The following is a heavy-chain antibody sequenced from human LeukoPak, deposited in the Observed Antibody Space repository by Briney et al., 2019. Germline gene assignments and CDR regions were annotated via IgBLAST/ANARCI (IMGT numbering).Heavy chain of an antibody. Sequence: PGGSLRPSCAASGLTSSSYWMNWVRHAPGKGLEWVANIKQDGSEIYYVDSVKGRFTISRDNAKNSLYLQMNSLRAEDTAVYYCATSRTFDYWGQGTLVTVSS. CDR3: ATSRTFDY. D-gene: IGHD1-1*01. J-gene: IGHJ4*02. CDR1: GLTSSSYW. V-gene: IGHV3-7*03. CDR2: IKQDGSEI.